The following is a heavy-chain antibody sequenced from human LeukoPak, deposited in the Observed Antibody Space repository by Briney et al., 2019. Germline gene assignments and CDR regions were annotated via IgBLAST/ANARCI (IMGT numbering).Heavy chain of an antibody. D-gene: IGHD3-10*01. CDR1: GGSISSGGYY. J-gene: IGHJ3*02. CDR3: ARGIAWFGDHPLPDAFDI. V-gene: IGHV4-31*03. Sequence: PSETLSLTCTVSGGSISSGGYYWSWIRQHPGKGLEWIGYIYYSGSTYYNPSLKSRVTISVDTSKNQFSLKLSSVTAADTAVYYCARGIAWFGDHPLPDAFDIWGRGTMVTVSS. CDR2: IYYSGST.